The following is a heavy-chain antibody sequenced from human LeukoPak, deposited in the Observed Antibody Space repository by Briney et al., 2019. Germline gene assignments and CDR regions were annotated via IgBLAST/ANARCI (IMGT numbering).Heavy chain of an antibody. J-gene: IGHJ4*02. V-gene: IGHV4-59*01. CDR3: ARDLYGGYIDY. CDR1: GGSISSYC. Sequence: SETLSLTCTVSGGSISSYCWSRIRQPPGKGLEWIGYICYSGSTNYNPSLKSRVTISVDTSKNQFSLKLSSVTAADTALYYCARDLYGGYIDYWGQGTLVTVSS. D-gene: IGHD4/OR15-4a*01. CDR2: ICYSGST.